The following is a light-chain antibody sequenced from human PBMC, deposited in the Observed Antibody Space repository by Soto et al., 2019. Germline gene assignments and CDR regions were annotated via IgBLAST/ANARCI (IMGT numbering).Light chain of an antibody. Sequence: QSALTQPASVSGSPGQSITISCTGTSSDVGSYNLVSWYQQHPGKAPKLMIYEGSKRPSGVSNRFSGSKSGNTASLRISGLQAEDEADYYCCSYPGSGTPNVFGTGTKVTVL. V-gene: IGLV2-23*01. CDR2: EGS. CDR3: CSYPGSGTPNV. J-gene: IGLJ1*01. CDR1: SSDVGSYNL.